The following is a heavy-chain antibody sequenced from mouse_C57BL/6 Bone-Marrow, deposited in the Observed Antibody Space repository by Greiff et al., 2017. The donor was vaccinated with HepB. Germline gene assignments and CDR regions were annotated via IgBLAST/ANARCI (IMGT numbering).Heavy chain of an antibody. Sequence: EVNVVESGGGLVKPGGSLKLSCAASGFTFSSYPMSWVRQTPEKRLEWVATISDGGSYTYYPDNVKGRFTISRDNAKNNLYLQMSHLKSEDTAMYYCARAPYGSSEAWFAYWGQGTLVTVSA. CDR3: ARAPYGSSEAWFAY. D-gene: IGHD1-1*01. J-gene: IGHJ3*01. CDR2: ISDGGSYT. CDR1: GFTFSSYP. V-gene: IGHV5-4*03.